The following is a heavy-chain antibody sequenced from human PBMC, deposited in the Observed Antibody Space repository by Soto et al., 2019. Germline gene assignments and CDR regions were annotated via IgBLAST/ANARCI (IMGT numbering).Heavy chain of an antibody. Sequence: EVQVVESGGGLVQPGGSLKLSCAASGFTFSNFWMNWVRQAPGKGLEWVANIKGDGSEKYYVDSVKGRFTISRDNSNNSLYLERDSLRGEDTAVYYCAAGFPPDYWGPGTLVTVSS. CDR1: GFTFSNFW. J-gene: IGHJ4*02. D-gene: IGHD3-10*01. CDR3: AAGFPPDY. V-gene: IGHV3-7*01. CDR2: IKGDGSEK.